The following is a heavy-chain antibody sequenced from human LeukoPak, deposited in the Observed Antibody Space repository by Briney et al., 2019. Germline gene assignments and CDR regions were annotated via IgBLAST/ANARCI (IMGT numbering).Heavy chain of an antibody. CDR1: GYRFDSYG. CDR3: ARAGTSSDAFDI. Sequence: GASVKVSCKASGYRFDSYGLSWVRQAPGQGLEWMGWISPFNGDTNYAQKFQGTVTMTTDTSTSTVYMELSSLRSEDTAVYYCARAGTSSDAFDIWGQGTMVTVSS. CDR2: ISPFNGDT. D-gene: IGHD1-14*01. J-gene: IGHJ3*02. V-gene: IGHV1-18*01.